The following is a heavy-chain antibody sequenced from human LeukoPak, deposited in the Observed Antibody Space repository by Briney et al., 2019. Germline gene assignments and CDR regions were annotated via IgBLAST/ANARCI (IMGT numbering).Heavy chain of an antibody. CDR3: ARDGGYGDYGFDY. CDR1: GGSISSGGYY. V-gene: IGHV4-39*07. J-gene: IGHJ4*02. D-gene: IGHD4-17*01. Sequence: SETLSLTCTVSGGSISSGGYYWSWVRQPPGKGLEWIGEINHSGSTCYHPSLKSRVPLSVDTSKNQFSLKLSSVPAADTAVYYCARDGGYGDYGFDYWGQGTLVTVSS. CDR2: INHSGST.